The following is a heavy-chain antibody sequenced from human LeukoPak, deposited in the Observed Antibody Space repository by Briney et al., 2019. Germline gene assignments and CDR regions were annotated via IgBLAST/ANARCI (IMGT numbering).Heavy chain of an antibody. J-gene: IGHJ4*02. CDR3: ARDTVDTAISD. D-gene: IGHD5-18*01. CDR1: GFTFDDYS. V-gene: IGHV3-20*04. CDR2: INWNGGST. Sequence: PGGSLRLSCAASGFTFDDYSMTWVRQAPGKGREWVSGINWNGGSTGYADSVKGRFTISRDNAKNSLYLNVNSLRAEDTAVYYCARDTVDTAISDWGQGTLVTVSS.